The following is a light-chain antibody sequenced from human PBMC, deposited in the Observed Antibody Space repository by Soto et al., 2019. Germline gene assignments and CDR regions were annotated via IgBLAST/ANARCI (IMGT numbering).Light chain of an antibody. CDR3: QQFNSSPFT. J-gene: IGKJ4*01. V-gene: IGKV1-9*01. CDR1: QDIRSS. CDR2: TVS. Sequence: DIQLTQSPSFLSASVGDRLTITCRASQDIRSSLAWYQQKPGKAPNLLIYTVSTLQSGVPSRFCGSRSGTEFTLTISSLQPEYITTYYCQQFNSSPFTFGGGTKVEI.